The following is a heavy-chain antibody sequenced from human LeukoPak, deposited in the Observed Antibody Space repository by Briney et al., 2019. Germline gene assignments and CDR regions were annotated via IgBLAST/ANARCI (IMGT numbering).Heavy chain of an antibody. J-gene: IGHJ4*02. V-gene: IGHV3-9*01. CDR2: ISWNRGNI. D-gene: IGHD3-22*01. Sequence: QAGGSLRLSCAASGFTFDDHAMHWVRQAPGKGLEWVSGISWNRGNIGYADSVKGRFTISRDNAKNSLYLQMDSLRAEDTALYYCAKAPGYYSYFDYWGQGTMVTVSS. CDR1: GFTFDDHA. CDR3: AKAPGYYSYFDY.